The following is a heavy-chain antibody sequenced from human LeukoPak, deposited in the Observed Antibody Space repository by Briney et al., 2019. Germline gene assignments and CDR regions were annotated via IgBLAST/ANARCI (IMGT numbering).Heavy chain of an antibody. D-gene: IGHD3-9*01. CDR1: GYTFTNYY. J-gene: IGHJ3*02. V-gene: IGHV1-46*01. Sequence: ASVKVSCKASGYTFTNYYIHWVRQAPGQGLEWMGIINPSGVSTTYAQKFQGRVTMTSDTSTSTVYMELSSLRSEDTALYYCVKRGNDWDAFDIWGQGTMVTVSS. CDR2: INPSGVST. CDR3: VKRGNDWDAFDI.